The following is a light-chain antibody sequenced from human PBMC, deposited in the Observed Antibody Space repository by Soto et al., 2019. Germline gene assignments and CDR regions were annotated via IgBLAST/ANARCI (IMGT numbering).Light chain of an antibody. V-gene: IGKV3D-20*01. CDR1: QSVSSSY. CDR2: GAL. CDR3: QQYGSSPWT. J-gene: IGKJ1*01. Sequence: EIVLTQSPATLSLSPGDRATLSCGPSQSVSSSYLAWFQQKPGLAPRLLIYGALSRSTGIPDRFSGSGSGTDFTLTISRLEPEDFAMYYCQQYGSSPWTFGQGTKVEIK.